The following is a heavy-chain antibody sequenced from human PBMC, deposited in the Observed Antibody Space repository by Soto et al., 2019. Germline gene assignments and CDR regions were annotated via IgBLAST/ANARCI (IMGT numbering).Heavy chain of an antibody. CDR3: ARARGNDWYSDY. CDR2: ITHSGTYV. V-gene: IGHV3-21*01. J-gene: IGHJ4*02. Sequence: KPVGSLRLSCTASGFTFSEYSMSWVRQAPGKGLEWVSSITHSGTYVYYADSVKGRFTISRDSASNSLFLQMTSLRAEDTAVYHCARARGNDWYSDYWGQGTLVTVSS. D-gene: IGHD5-12*01. CDR1: GFTFSEYS.